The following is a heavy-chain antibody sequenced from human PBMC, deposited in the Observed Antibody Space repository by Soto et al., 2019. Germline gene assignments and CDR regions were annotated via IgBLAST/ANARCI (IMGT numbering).Heavy chain of an antibody. Sequence: ASVKVSCKASGFTFTSSAVQWVRQARGQRLEWIGWIVVGSGNTNYAQKFQERVTITTDMSTSTAYMELSSLRSEDTAVYYCARDTDIVVVPAATKHYYYYMDVWGKGTTVTVSS. CDR2: IVVGSGNT. CDR1: GFTFTSSA. V-gene: IGHV1-58*01. CDR3: ARDTDIVVVPAATKHYYYYMDV. J-gene: IGHJ6*03. D-gene: IGHD2-2*01.